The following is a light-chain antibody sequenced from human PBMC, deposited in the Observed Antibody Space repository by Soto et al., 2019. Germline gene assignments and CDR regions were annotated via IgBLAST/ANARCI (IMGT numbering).Light chain of an antibody. CDR1: QGISSY. CDR3: QQLNSYPHIT. CDR2: AAS. V-gene: IGKV1-9*01. J-gene: IGKJ3*01. Sequence: DIQLTQSPSFLSASVGDRVTITCRASQGISSYLAWYQQKPGKAPKLLIYAASTLQSGVPSRFSGSGSGTEFTLTISRLQPDDFASYYCQQLNSYPHITFGPGNKVDIK.